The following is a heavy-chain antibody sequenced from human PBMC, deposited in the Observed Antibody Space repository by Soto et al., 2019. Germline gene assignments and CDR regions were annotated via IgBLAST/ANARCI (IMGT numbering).Heavy chain of an antibody. Sequence: ALEPLCVRCSVAGGSSGGIGGYWGCIRQPPGKGLEWIGSIYYSGSTYYNPSLKSRVTISVDTSKNQFSLKLSSVTAADTAVYYCSSSSQELDYYYYGMDVWGQGTTVTVSS. D-gene: IGHD6-6*01. J-gene: IGHJ6*02. V-gene: IGHV4-39*01. CDR3: SSSSQELDYYYYGMDV. CDR2: IYYSGST. CDR1: GGSSGGIGGY.